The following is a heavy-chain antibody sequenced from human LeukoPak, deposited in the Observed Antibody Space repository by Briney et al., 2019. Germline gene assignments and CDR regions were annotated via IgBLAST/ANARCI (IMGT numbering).Heavy chain of an antibody. CDR1: GFTFSSYW. CDR3: ARGITMVRGVDSNFDY. J-gene: IGHJ4*02. Sequence: GGSLRLSCAASGFTFSSYWMHWVRQAPGKGLLWVSRINSDGSSTNYADSVKGRFTISRDNSKNTLYLQMNSLRAEDTAVYYCARGITMVRGVDSNFDYWGQGTLVTVSS. D-gene: IGHD3-10*01. CDR2: INSDGSST. V-gene: IGHV3-74*01.